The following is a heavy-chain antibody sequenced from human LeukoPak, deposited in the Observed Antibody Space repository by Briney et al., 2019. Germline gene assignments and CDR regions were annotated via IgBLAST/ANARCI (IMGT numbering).Heavy chain of an antibody. CDR1: GFTFRTYW. V-gene: IGHV3-7*01. J-gene: IGHJ4*02. D-gene: IGHD6-6*01. CDR3: ARLIGDRTIYDY. CDR2: INQGGSET. Sequence: GGSLRLSCAASGFTFRTYWMSWVRQAPGKGLEWVASINQGGSETYYVESVKGRFTISRDNAMNSFFLQMNSLRAEDAAVYYCARLIGDRTIYDYWGQGTLVTVSS.